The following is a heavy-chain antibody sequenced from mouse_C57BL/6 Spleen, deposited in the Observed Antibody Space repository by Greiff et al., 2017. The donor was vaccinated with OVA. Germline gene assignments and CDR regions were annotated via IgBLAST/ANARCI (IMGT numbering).Heavy chain of an antibody. Sequence: VQLKQSGPELVKPGASVKISCKASGYSFTGYYMNWVKQSPEKSLEWIGEINPSTGGTTYNQKFKAKATLTVDKSSSTACMQLKSLTSEDSAVYYCAPGHYSNGFAYWGQGTLVTVSA. V-gene: IGHV1-42*01. CDR1: GYSFTGYY. CDR2: INPSTGGT. CDR3: APGHYSNGFAY. D-gene: IGHD2-5*01. J-gene: IGHJ3*01.